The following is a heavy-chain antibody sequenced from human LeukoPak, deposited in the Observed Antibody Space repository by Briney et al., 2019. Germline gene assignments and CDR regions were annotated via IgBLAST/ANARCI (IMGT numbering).Heavy chain of an antibody. D-gene: IGHD5-24*01. Sequence: PSETLSLTCAVYGGSFSGYYWSWIRQPPGKGLEWIGEINHSGSTNYNPSLKSRVTISVDTSKNQFSLKLSSVTAADTAVYYCAGRRDGYNEEIDYWGQGTLVTVSS. V-gene: IGHV4-34*01. CDR2: INHSGST. CDR3: AGRRDGYNEEIDY. J-gene: IGHJ4*02. CDR1: GGSFSGYY.